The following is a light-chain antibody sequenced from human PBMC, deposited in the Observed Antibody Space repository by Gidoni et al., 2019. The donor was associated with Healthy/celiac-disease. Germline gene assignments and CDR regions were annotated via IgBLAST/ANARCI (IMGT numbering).Light chain of an antibody. Sequence: DIQMTQSPSSLSASVGDRVIIACRASQSISSYLNWCQQKPGKAPKLLIYAASSLQSGVPSRFSGSGSGTDFTLTISSLQPEDFATYYCQQSYSTPYTFGQGTKLEIK. CDR1: QSISSY. V-gene: IGKV1-39*01. J-gene: IGKJ2*01. CDR3: QQSYSTPYT. CDR2: AAS.